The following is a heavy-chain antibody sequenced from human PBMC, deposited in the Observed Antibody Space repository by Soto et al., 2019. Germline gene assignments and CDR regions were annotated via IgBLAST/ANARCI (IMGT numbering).Heavy chain of an antibody. V-gene: IGHV3-48*02. D-gene: IGHD3-3*01. CDR3: AKALLANFGVTGDGMDV. CDR2: ISRSSSTI. Sequence: EVQLVESGGGLVQPGGSLRLSCAASGFTFSSFAMNWVRQAPGKGLEWVSYISRSSSTIYYADSVKGRFTISRDNAKNSLYLQMNSLRDEDTALYYCAKALLANFGVTGDGMDVWGQGTTVTVSS. J-gene: IGHJ6*02. CDR1: GFTFSSFA.